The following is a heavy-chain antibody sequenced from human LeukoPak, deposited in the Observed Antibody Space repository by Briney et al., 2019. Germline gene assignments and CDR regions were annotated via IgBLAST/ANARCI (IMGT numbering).Heavy chain of an antibody. CDR1: GFTFDDYA. D-gene: IGHD3-10*01. J-gene: IGHJ4*02. Sequence: GGSLRLSCAASGFTFDDYAMHWVRQAPGKGLEWVSGISWNSGSIGYADSVKGRFTISRDNAKNSLYLQMNSLRAEDTAVYYCARDFGYGSGSYGVNWGQGTLVTVSS. V-gene: IGHV3-9*01. CDR2: ISWNSGSI. CDR3: ARDFGYGSGSYGVN.